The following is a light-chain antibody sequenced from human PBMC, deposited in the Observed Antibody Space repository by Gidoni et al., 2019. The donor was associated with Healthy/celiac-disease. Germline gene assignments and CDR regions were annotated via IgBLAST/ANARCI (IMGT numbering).Light chain of an antibody. CDR2: AAS. V-gene: IGKV1-39*01. CDR3: QQSYNTPPYT. J-gene: IGKJ2*01. Sequence: DIQMTQSPSSLSASVGDRVTITCRASQSISSYLNWYQQKPGKAPKLLIYAASSLQSGVPSMFSSSRSGTEFTLTISSLQPEDYATNYCQQSYNTPPYTFGRGTKLEIK. CDR1: QSISSY.